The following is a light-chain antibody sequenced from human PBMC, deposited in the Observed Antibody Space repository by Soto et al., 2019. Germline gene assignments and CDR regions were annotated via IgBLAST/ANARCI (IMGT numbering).Light chain of an antibody. CDR2: EVT. CDR1: SSDVGGYNY. Sequence: QSALTQPASVSGSPGQSITISCTGTSSDVGGYNYVSWYQQHPGKAPKLVIYEVTNRPSGVSNRFSGSKSGNTASLTISGLQADDEANYYCSSYTSGSTLYVFGRGTKVTVL. J-gene: IGLJ1*01. CDR3: SSYTSGSTLYV. V-gene: IGLV2-14*01.